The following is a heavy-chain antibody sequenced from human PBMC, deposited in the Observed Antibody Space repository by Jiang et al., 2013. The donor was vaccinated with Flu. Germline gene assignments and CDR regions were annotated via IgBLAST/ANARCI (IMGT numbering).Heavy chain of an antibody. J-gene: IGHJ4*02. CDR2: INPSGGST. CDR1: GYTFTSYH. Sequence: GAEVKKPGASVKVSCKASGYTFTSYHMHWVRQAPGQGLEWMGVINPSGGSTSYPQKFQGRVTMTRDTSTSTVYMEVSSLRSEDTAMYYCARGPWDNYNYFDSWGQGTLVTLSS. D-gene: IGHD5-24*01. CDR3: ARGPWDNYNYFDS. V-gene: IGHV1-46*01.